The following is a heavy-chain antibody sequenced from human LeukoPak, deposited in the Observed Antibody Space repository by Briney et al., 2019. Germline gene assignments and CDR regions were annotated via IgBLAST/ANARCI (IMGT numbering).Heavy chain of an antibody. J-gene: IGHJ6*02. D-gene: IGHD3-22*01. CDR2: INHSGST. V-gene: IGHV4-34*01. CDR3: ARDSPIDSSGSYYYNMDV. Sequence: SETLSLTCAVYGGSFSGYYWSWIRQPPGKGPEWIGEINHSGSTNYNPSLKSRVTISVDTSKNQFSLRLSSVTAADTAVYYCARDSPIDSSGSYYYNMDVWAKGPRSPSP. CDR1: GGSFSGYY.